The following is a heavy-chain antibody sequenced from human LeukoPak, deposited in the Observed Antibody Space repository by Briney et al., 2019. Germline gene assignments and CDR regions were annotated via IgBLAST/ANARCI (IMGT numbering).Heavy chain of an antibody. Sequence: SETLSLTCTVSGASISSHYWSWIRQSPGKGLEWIGYISNTGTTDYNPSLKSRVTISVDTSKRQFSLKLSSVTAADTAVYYSARDYGTTSCYDYWGQGTLVTVSS. CDR2: ISNTGTT. J-gene: IGHJ4*02. CDR1: GASISSHY. V-gene: IGHV4-59*11. CDR3: ARDYGTTSCYDY. D-gene: IGHD2-2*01.